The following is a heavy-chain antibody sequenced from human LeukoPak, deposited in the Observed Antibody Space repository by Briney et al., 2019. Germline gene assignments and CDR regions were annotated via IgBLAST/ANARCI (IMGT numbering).Heavy chain of an antibody. CDR2: INNSGDDK. D-gene: IGHD1-1*01. V-gene: IGHV3-21*01. CDR1: GYTFSCCS. J-gene: IGHJ4*02. CDR3: ARELDRIQDLDS. Sequence: PGGSLRLSRAASGYTFSCCSMNWVRQAPGKGLEWLSSINNSGDDKYHADSVQGRFTISRDNAKNSLYLQMNSLRAEDTAVYYCARELDRIQDLDSWGQGTQVTVSS.